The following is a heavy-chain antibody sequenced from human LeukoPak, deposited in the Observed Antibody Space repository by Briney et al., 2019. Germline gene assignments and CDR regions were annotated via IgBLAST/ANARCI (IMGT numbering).Heavy chain of an antibody. CDR3: ARGNNWYYYDSSGYYNWFDP. CDR1: GYTFTSYY. D-gene: IGHD3-22*01. J-gene: IGHJ5*02. CDR2: INPSGGST. Sequence: ASVKVSCKASGYTFTSYYMHWVRQAPGQGLEWMGIINPSGGSTSYAQKFRGRVTMTRDMSTSTVYMELSSLRSEDTAVYYCARGNNWYYYDSSGYYNWFDPWGQGTLVTVSS. V-gene: IGHV1-46*01.